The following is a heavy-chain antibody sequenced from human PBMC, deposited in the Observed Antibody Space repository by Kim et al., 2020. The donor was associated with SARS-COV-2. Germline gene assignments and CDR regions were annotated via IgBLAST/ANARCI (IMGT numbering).Heavy chain of an antibody. CDR2: IKSNSDGGAT. J-gene: IGHJ6*02. CDR3: NTGWQRAWYLYNGMDV. Sequence: GGSLRLSCVASGITFSNAWMSWVRQAPGKGLEWVGRIKSNSDGGATDYAALVKGRFIISRDDSKNTLHLQMNSLKTEDTAIYYCNTGWQRAWYLYNGMDVWGQGTTVTVSS. V-gene: IGHV3-15*01. CDR1: GITFSNAW. D-gene: IGHD6-13*01.